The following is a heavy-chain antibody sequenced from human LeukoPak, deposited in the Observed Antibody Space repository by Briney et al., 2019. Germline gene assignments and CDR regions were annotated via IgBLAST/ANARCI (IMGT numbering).Heavy chain of an antibody. CDR1: GSTFSSYA. CDR2: ISGSGGST. D-gene: IGHD3-9*01. J-gene: IGHJ4*02. V-gene: IGHV3-23*01. Sequence: PGGSLRLSCAASGSTFSSYAMSWVRQAPGKGLEWVSAISGSGGSTYYADSVKGRFTISRDNSKNTLYLQMNSLRAEDTAVYYCAKSSQLRYFDWLLYYDYWGQGTLVTVSS. CDR3: AKSSQLRYFDWLLYYDY.